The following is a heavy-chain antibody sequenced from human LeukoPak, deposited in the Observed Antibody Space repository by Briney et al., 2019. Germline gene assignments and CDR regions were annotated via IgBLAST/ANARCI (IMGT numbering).Heavy chain of an antibody. CDR3: ARHPIVVVIGWFDP. CDR2: IYYSGST. Sequence: PSETLSLTCTVSSGSISSYYWSWIRQPPGKGLKWIGYIYYSGSTSYSPSLRSRVTISVDTSKNQFSLKLSSVTAADTAVYYCARHPIVVVIGWFDPWGQGTLVTVSS. CDR1: SGSISSYY. D-gene: IGHD3-22*01. J-gene: IGHJ5*02. V-gene: IGHV4-59*08.